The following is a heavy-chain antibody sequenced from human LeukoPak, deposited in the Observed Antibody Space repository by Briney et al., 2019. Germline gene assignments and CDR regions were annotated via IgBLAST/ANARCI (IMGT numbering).Heavy chain of an antibody. CDR3: ARWVTGTPPEGFDY. D-gene: IGHD1-20*01. Sequence: ASVKVSCKASGYTFTSYDINWVRQATGQGLEWMGWMNPNSGNTGYAQKFQGRVTMTRNTSISTAYMELSSLRSEDTAVYYCARWVTGTPPEGFDYWGQGTLVTVSS. CDR1: GYTFTSYD. V-gene: IGHV1-8*01. CDR2: MNPNSGNT. J-gene: IGHJ4*02.